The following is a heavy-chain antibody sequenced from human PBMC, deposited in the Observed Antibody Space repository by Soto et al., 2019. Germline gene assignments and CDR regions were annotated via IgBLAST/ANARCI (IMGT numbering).Heavy chain of an antibody. V-gene: IGHV3-11*01. J-gene: IGHJ6*02. CDR2: ISSSCSTI. CDR1: VFTFIDHY. D-gene: IGHD1-26*01. CDR3: ERDIMGNWGMEV. Sequence: SXRLSCSSSVFTFIDHYSILIRQAPGKGLEWVSYISSSCSTIYYADSVKGRFTISRENAKNSLYMQMNRMRAEDTDVYYCERDIMGNWGMEVWGQGTTV.